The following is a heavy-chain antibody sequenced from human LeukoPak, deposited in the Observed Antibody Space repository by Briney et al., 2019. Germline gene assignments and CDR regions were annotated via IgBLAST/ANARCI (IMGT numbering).Heavy chain of an antibody. CDR1: GFTFDDYG. CDR3: AKARYSYGNYYFDY. J-gene: IGHJ4*02. V-gene: IGHV3-23*01. Sequence: GGSLRLSCAASGFTFDDYGMTWVRQAPGKGLEWVSAISGSGGSTYYADSVKGRFTISRDNSKNTLYLQMNSLRAEDTAVYYCAKARYSYGNYYFDYWGQGTLVTVSS. D-gene: IGHD5-18*01. CDR2: ISGSGGST.